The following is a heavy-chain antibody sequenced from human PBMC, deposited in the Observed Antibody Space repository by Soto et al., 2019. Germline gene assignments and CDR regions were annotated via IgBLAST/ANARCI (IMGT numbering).Heavy chain of an antibody. CDR2: IYFMGNT. CDR1: GGSISSSSYY. V-gene: IGHV4-39*01. J-gene: IGHJ4*02. D-gene: IGHD1-7*01. CDR3: ARRHNWNYIFDF. Sequence: QVQLQESGPGLVKPSETLSLTCTVSGGSISSSSYYWGWIRQPPGKGLEWIGSIYFMGNTHYNPSLKSQVTISVETSKNQFSVKMSSVTAEDKALYPRARRHNWNYIFDFWGQGTLVTVSS.